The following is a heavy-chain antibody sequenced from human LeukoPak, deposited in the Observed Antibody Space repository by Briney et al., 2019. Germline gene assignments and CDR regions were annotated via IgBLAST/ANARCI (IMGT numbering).Heavy chain of an antibody. CDR1: GFTLSSYA. CDR2: ISKNGGNT. Sequence: GGSLRLPCAASGFTLSSYAMHWVRQAPGKGLEYVSAISKNGGNTYYANSVKGSFSISRDNSKNTLYLQMGSLRTEDMAVYYCARVGEGRYYQYYYMDVWGKGTTVTVSS. J-gene: IGHJ6*03. CDR3: ARVGEGRYYQYYYMDV. D-gene: IGHD1-26*01. V-gene: IGHV3-64*01.